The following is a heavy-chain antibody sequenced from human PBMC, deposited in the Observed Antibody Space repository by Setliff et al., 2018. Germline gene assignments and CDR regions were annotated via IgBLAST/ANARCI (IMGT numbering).Heavy chain of an antibody. CDR2: INHSGST. V-gene: IGHV4-34*01. CDR3: ARQAVAGNDAFDI. D-gene: IGHD6-19*01. J-gene: IGHJ3*02. CDR1: GGSFSGYY. Sequence: SETLSLTCAVYGGSFSGYYWSWIRQPPGKGLEWIGEINHSGSTNYNPSLKSRVTISVDTSKNQFSLKLSSVTAADTAMYYCARQAVAGNDAFDIWGQGTMVTVSS.